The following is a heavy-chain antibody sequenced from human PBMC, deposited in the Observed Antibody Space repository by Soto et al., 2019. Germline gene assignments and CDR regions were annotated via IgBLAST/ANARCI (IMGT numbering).Heavy chain of an antibody. D-gene: IGHD2-15*01. CDR3: ASTVVAATPYIFDY. CDR1: GGSISSYY. J-gene: IGHJ4*02. CDR2: IYYSGST. V-gene: IGHV4-59*08. Sequence: SEALSLTCTVSGGSISSYYWSWIRQPPGKGLEWIGYIYYSGSTNYNPSLKSRVTISVDTSKNQFSLKLSSVTAADTAVYYCASTVVAATPYIFDYWGQGTLVTVSS.